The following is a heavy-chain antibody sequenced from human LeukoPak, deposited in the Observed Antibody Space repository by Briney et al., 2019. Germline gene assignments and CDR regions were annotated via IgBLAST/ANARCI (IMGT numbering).Heavy chain of an antibody. CDR2: IYYSGST. CDR1: GGSISPYY. V-gene: IGHV4-59*01. D-gene: IGHD6-13*01. Sequence: PSETLSLICTVSGGSISPYYWSWIRQSPGKGLEWIGCIYYSGSTNYNPSLKSRVSISVDTSKNQFSLNLSSVTAADTAVYYCARAISWSAYMDVWGKGTTVTVSS. CDR3: ARAISWSAYMDV. J-gene: IGHJ6*03.